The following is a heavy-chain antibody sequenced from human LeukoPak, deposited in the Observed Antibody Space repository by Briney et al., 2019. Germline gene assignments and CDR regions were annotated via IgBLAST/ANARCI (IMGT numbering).Heavy chain of an antibody. D-gene: IGHD1-14*01. J-gene: IGHJ3*02. V-gene: IGHV4-59*11. Sequence: SETLSLTCTVSDASISGHYLTWIRQPPGKGLEWIGYISYIGSTNYNPSLKSRVTILVDTSKNQFSLKLSSVTAADTAVYYCARDKISINAFDMWGQETMVTVSS. CDR2: ISYIGST. CDR3: ARDKISINAFDM. CDR1: DASISGHY.